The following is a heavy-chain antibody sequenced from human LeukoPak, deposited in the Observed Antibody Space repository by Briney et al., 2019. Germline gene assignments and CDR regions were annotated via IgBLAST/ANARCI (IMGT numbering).Heavy chain of an antibody. CDR3: ARVSDGYGSGSYSNWFDP. D-gene: IGHD3-10*01. CDR2: IYYSGST. CDR1: GGSISSGDYY. V-gene: IGHV4-30-4*01. J-gene: IGHJ5*02. Sequence: SQTLSLTCTVSGGSISSGDYYWSWLRQPPGKGLEWIGYIYYSGSTYYNPSLKSRVTISVDTSKNQFSLKLSSVTAADTAVYYCARVSDGYGSGSYSNWFDPWGQGTLVTVSS.